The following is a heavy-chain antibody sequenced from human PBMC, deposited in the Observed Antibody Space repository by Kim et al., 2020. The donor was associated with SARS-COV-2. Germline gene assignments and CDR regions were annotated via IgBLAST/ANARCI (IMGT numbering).Heavy chain of an antibody. CDR1: GYTFTSYG. CDR2: ISAYNGYT. V-gene: IGHV1-18*01. Sequence: ASVKVSCKASGYTFTSYGISWVRQAPGQGLEWMGWISAYNGYTNYAQKLQGRVTMTTDTSTTTVYMELGSLRSDDTAVYYCARGSVVRGVIGLISTYYYYGMDVWGQGTTVTVSS. J-gene: IGHJ6*02. CDR3: ARGSVVRGVIGLISTYYYYGMDV. D-gene: IGHD3-10*01.